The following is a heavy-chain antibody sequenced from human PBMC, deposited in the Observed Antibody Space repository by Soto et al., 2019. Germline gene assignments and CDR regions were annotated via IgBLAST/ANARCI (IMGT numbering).Heavy chain of an antibody. CDR3: ARQPAPCSGGRCHYYYYYGMDV. V-gene: IGHV4-39*01. CDR1: GGSISSNSYY. D-gene: IGHD2-15*01. CDR2: IYYSGST. J-gene: IGHJ6*02. Sequence: PSETLSLTCTVSGGSISSNSYYWGWIRQPPGKGLEWIGSIYYSGSTYYNPSLKSRVTISVDTSKNQFSLKLSSVTAADTAVYYCARQPAPCSGGRCHYYYYYGMDVWGQGTTVTVSS.